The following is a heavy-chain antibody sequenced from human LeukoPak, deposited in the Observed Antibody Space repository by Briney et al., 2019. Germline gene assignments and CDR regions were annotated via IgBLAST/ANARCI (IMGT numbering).Heavy chain of an antibody. Sequence: PSETLSLTCSVSNSSFTTYYWSWFRQPPGKGLEWIGFIYYSGHTNYNPSLKGRVALSIDTSKNQFTLNLRSVTAADTAMYYCTRVTIISGYWMDFDTWGQGTPVTVSS. V-gene: IGHV4-59*01. CDR2: IYYSGHT. CDR1: NSSFTTYY. D-gene: IGHD3-22*01. CDR3: TRVTIISGYWMDFDT. J-gene: IGHJ4*02.